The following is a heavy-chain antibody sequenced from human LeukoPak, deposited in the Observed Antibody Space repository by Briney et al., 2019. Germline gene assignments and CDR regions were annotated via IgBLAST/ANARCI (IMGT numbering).Heavy chain of an antibody. CDR1: GFTFSSYG. V-gene: IGHV3-23*01. J-gene: IGHJ4*02. CDR3: ARGGGSENQYAPWYFDY. CDR2: ISGSGGST. D-gene: IGHD3-10*01. Sequence: GGSLRLSCAASGFTFSSYGMSWVRQAPGKGLEWVSAISGSGGSTYYADSVKGRFTISRDNSKNTLSLQMNNLRAEDTAVYYCARGGGSENQYAPWYFDYWGQGTLVTVSS.